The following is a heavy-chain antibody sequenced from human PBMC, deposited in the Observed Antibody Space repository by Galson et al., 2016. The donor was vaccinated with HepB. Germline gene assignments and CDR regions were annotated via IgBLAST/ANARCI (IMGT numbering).Heavy chain of an antibody. CDR3: ARDAPGSSYFDD. J-gene: IGHJ4*02. Sequence: CAISGDSVSSDVGVWNWIRQSPSRGLEWLGRTYYRSHWYYDYAVAVKTRFVINPDTSRNQFSLQLSTVTPDDTAVCWCARDAPGSSYFDDWSQGTLVTVSS. CDR2: TYYRSHWYY. D-gene: IGHD1-14*01. V-gene: IGHV6-1*01. CDR1: GDSVSSDVGV.